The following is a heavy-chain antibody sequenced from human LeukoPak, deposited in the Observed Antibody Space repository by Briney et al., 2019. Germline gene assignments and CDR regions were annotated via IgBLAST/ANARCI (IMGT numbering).Heavy chain of an antibody. V-gene: IGHV4-38-2*02. CDR2: IYHSGST. Sequence: PSETLSLTCTVSGYSISSGYYWGWIRQPPGKGLEWIGSIYHSGSTYYNPSLKSRVTISVDTSKNQLSLKLSSVTAADTAVYYCARQVRIAAIDAFDIWGQGTMVTVSS. J-gene: IGHJ3*02. CDR1: GYSISSGYY. D-gene: IGHD6-13*01. CDR3: ARQVRIAAIDAFDI.